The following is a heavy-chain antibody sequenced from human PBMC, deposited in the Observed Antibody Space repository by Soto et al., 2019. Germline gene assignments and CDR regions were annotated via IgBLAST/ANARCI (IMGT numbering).Heavy chain of an antibody. Sequence: SETLSLTCAVYGGSFSGYYWSWIRQPPGKGLEWIGEINHSGSTNYNPSLKSRVTISVDTSKNQFSLKLSSVTAADTAVYYCARATYYYDSSGYPWYYYYGMDVWGQGTTVTVSS. CDR1: GGSFSGYY. CDR2: INHSGST. J-gene: IGHJ6*02. V-gene: IGHV4-34*01. D-gene: IGHD3-22*01. CDR3: ARATYYYDSSGYPWYYYYGMDV.